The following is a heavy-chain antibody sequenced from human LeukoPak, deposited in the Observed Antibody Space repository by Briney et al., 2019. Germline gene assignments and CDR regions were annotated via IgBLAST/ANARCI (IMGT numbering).Heavy chain of an antibody. CDR3: ARFPYYYDSSGYYYLNAFDI. CDR1: GYTFTSYG. J-gene: IGHJ3*02. V-gene: IGHV1-18*01. Sequence: ASVKVSCKASGYTFTSYGISWVRQAPGQGLEWMGWISAYNGNTNYAQKLQGRVTMTTDTSTSTAYMELSSLRSEDTAVYYCARFPYYYDSSGYYYLNAFDIWGRGTMVTVSS. CDR2: ISAYNGNT. D-gene: IGHD3-22*01.